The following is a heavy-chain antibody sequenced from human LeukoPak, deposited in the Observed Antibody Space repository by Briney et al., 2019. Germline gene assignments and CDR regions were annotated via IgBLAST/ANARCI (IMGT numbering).Heavy chain of an antibody. J-gene: IGHJ4*02. V-gene: IGHV4-39*01. CDR2: IYYSGST. D-gene: IGHD3-10*01. Sequence: SETLSLTCTVSGGSIRSSSYYWGWIRQPPGKGLEWIGSIYYSGSTYYNPSLKSRVTISVDTSKNQFSLKLSSVTAADTAVYYCARLGNYYGSGSYYRDFDYWGQGTLVTVSS. CDR1: GGSIRSSSYY. CDR3: ARLGNYYGSGSYYRDFDY.